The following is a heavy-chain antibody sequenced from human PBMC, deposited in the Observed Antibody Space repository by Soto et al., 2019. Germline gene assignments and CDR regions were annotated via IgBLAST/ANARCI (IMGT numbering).Heavy chain of an antibody. J-gene: IGHJ4*02. CDR1: GFTFSSYT. CDR2: ISRSSSTI. V-gene: IGHV3-48*01. D-gene: IGHD3-10*01. Sequence: EVQLVESGGGLVQPGGSLRLFCAASGFTFSSYTMNWVRQAPGKGLEWVSYISRSSSTIYYADSVKGRFTISRDNAKNSLYLPMNNLRAEDTAVYYCARGSGGGYYLAYWGQGTLVTVSS. CDR3: ARGSGGGYYLAY.